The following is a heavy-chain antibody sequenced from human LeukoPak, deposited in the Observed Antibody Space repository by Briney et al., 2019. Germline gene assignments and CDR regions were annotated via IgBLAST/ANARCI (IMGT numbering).Heavy chain of an antibody. CDR1: GFTFDDYA. J-gene: IGHJ6*02. Sequence: GGSLRLSCAASGFTFDDYAMHWVRQAPGKGLEWVSGISWNSGSIGYADSVKGRFTISRDNAKNSLYLQMNRLRAEDTALYYCAKDNYGSEHGMDVWGQGTTVTVSS. D-gene: IGHD3-10*01. CDR3: AKDNYGSEHGMDV. CDR2: ISWNSGSI. V-gene: IGHV3-9*01.